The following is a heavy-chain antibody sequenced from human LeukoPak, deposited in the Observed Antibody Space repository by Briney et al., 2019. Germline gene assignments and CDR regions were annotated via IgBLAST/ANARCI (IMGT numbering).Heavy chain of an antibody. CDR1: GFTFSNYW. V-gene: IGHV3-74*01. J-gene: IGHJ4*02. CDR3: AKVHYYDSSGMGGFDH. D-gene: IGHD3-22*01. CDR2: IATDGSMP. Sequence: GGSLRLSCAASGFTFSNYWIHWVRQVPGKGLVWVSRIATDGSMPSYADSVKGRFTISRDNAKNTVYLQMNSLRADDTAVYYCAKVHYYDSSGMGGFDHWGQGTLVTVSS.